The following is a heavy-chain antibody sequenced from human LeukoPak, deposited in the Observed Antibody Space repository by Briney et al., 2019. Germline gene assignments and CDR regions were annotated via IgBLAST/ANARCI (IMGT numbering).Heavy chain of an antibody. CDR3: ARRRDGYSTLDY. Sequence: PGGSLRLSCAASGFTFSSYGMHWVRQPPGKGLEWVAVISYDGSNKYYADSVKGRFTISRDNSKNTLYLQMNSLRAEDTAVYYCARRRDGYSTLDYWGQGTLVTVSS. J-gene: IGHJ4*02. D-gene: IGHD5-24*01. CDR1: GFTFSSYG. V-gene: IGHV3-30*03. CDR2: ISYDGSNK.